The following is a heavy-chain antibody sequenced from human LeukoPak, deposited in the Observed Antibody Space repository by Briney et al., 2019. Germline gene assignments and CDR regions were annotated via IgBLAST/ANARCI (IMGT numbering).Heavy chain of an antibody. V-gene: IGHV4-59*01. CDR3: AKRETVTTSPFDH. D-gene: IGHD4-17*01. CDR2: LFYNEDA. Sequence: SETLSLTCAVSGGSMSHFHWNWLRQPPGKGLEWIGSLFYNEDAKYNPSVKSRVTMSIDTSKSQFSLRLTSVTAADTAVYYCAKRETVTTSPFDHWGQGLLVTVSS. CDR1: GGSMSHFH. J-gene: IGHJ4*02.